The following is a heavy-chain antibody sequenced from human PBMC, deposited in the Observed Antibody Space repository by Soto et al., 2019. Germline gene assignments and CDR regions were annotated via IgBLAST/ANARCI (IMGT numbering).Heavy chain of an antibody. CDR3: ARDQWIQLWLGPRQWSYYYGMDV. D-gene: IGHD5-18*01. J-gene: IGHJ6*02. V-gene: IGHV3-74*01. Sequence: VGSLRLSCAASGFTFSSYWMHWVRQAPGKGLVWVSRINSDGSSTSYADSVKGRFTISRDNAKNTLYLQMNSLRAEDTAVYYCARDQWIQLWLGPRQWSYYYGMDVWGQGTTVTVSS. CDR2: INSDGSST. CDR1: GFTFSSYW.